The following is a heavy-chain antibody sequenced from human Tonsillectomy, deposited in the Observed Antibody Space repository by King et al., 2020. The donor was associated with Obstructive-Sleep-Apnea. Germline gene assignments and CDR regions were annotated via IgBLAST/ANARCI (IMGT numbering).Heavy chain of an antibody. V-gene: IGHV3-23*04. J-gene: IGHJ6*02. Sequence: VQLVESGGGLVQPGGSLRLSCAASGFAFSGHAMSWVRQAPGEGLEWVSFLSGSGDNTFYADSVTGRFTISRDNSKDTLYLQMNSLRAEDTAVYFCAKLIRGSGALWGYFYYGMDVWGQGTTVIVSS. D-gene: IGHD3-10*01. CDR1: GFAFSGHA. CDR3: AKLIRGSGALWGYFYYGMDV. CDR2: LSGSGDNT.